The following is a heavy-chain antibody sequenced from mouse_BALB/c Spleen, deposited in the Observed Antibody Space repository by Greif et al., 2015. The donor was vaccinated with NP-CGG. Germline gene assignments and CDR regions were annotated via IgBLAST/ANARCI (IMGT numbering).Heavy chain of an antibody. V-gene: IGHV1-9*01. Sequence: VKLVESGAELMKPGASVKISCKATGYTFSSYWIEWVKQRPGHGLEWIGEILPGSGSTNYNEKFKGKATFTADTSSNTAYMQLSSLTSEDSAVYYCARGIYDGLLTYWGQGTLVAVSA. J-gene: IGHJ3*01. CDR2: ILPGSGST. CDR1: GYTFSSYW. D-gene: IGHD2-3*01. CDR3: ARGIYDGLLTY.